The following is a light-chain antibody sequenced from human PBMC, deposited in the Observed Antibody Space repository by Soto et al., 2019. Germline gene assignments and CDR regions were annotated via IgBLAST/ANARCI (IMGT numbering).Light chain of an antibody. Sequence: EIVSTQYPCTLSVSPGEGATLSCRLAWYQQKPGLPPRLLIYGASSRATGIPARFSGSGSGTDFTLTINSLEPEDFAVYYCQQRSSWPITFGQGTRLEIK. CDR2: GAS. J-gene: IGKJ5*01. CDR3: QQRSSWPIT. V-gene: IGKV3-11*01.